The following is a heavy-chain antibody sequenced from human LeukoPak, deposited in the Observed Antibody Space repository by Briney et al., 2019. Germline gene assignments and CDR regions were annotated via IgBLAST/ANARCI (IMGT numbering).Heavy chain of an antibody. Sequence: SQTLSLTCTVSGVSIISGSYYWSWIRQPAGKGLEWIGRIYTSGSTNYNPSLKSRVTISVDTSKNQFSLKLSSVTAADTAVYYCARERDGSEYSSLLWYYYYMDVWGKGTTVTVSS. CDR2: IYTSGST. D-gene: IGHD6-6*01. CDR1: GVSIISGSYY. J-gene: IGHJ6*03. V-gene: IGHV4-61*02. CDR3: ARERDGSEYSSLLWYYYYMDV.